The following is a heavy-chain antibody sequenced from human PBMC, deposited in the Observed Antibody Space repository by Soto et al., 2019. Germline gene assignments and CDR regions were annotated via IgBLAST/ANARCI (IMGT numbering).Heavy chain of an antibody. J-gene: IGHJ4*02. V-gene: IGHV4-39*01. CDR3: ARLHSSSWFDDYFDY. Sequence: QLQLQESGPGLVKPSETLSLTCTVSGGSISSSSYYWGWIRQPPGKGLEWIGSIYYSGSTYYNPSLKSRVTISVDTSKNQFSLKLSSVTAADTAVYYCARLHSSSWFDDYFDYWGQGTLVTVSS. CDR1: GGSISSSSYY. CDR2: IYYSGST. D-gene: IGHD6-13*01.